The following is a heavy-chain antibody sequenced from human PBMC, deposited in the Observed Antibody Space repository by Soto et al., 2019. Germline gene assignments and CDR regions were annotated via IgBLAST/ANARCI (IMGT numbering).Heavy chain of an antibody. D-gene: IGHD3-10*01. Sequence: SETLSLTCTVSGGSISSGGYYWSWIRQHPGKGLEWIGYIYYSGSTYYNPSLKSRVTISVDTSKNQFSLKLSSVTAADTAVYYCASRGPYYYYGMDVWGQGTTVTVSS. CDR3: ASRGPYYYYGMDV. CDR2: IYYSGST. CDR1: GGSISSGGYY. J-gene: IGHJ6*02. V-gene: IGHV4-31*03.